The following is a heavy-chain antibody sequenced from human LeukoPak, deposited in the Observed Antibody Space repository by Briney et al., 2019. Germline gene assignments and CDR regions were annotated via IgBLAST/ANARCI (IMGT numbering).Heavy chain of an antibody. J-gene: IGHJ3*02. CDR1: RFTFSSYG. V-gene: IGHV3-30*02. CDR2: IRYDGSNK. Sequence: EPGGSLRLSCAASRFTFSSYGMHWVRQAPGKGLEWVAFIRYDGSNKYYADSVKGRFTISRDDSKNTLSLQMHSLKTEDTAVYCCTTRSITMIVVVSDAFDMWGQGTMVTVSS. D-gene: IGHD3-22*01. CDR3: TTRSITMIVVVSDAFDM.